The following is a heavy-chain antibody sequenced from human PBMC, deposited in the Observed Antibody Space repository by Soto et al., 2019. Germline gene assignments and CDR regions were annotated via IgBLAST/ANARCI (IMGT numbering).Heavy chain of an antibody. J-gene: IGHJ6*02. CDR2: FYHSGNS. V-gene: IGHV4-59*01. Sequence: SETLSLTCSVSGGSIRSYYWSWIRQSPEKGPEWIGYFYHSGNSNYNPSLKSRVTISVDTSKNQLSLSLRSVTAADTAVYFCARISSVDPYGYVNGGLDVWGQGTTVTVSS. D-gene: IGHD5-18*01. CDR1: GGSIRSYY. CDR3: ARISSVDPYGYVNGGLDV.